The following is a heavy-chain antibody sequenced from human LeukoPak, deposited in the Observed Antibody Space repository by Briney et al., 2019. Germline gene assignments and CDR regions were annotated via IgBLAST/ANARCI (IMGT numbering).Heavy chain of an antibody. D-gene: IGHD5-12*01. CDR3: ARVLGVADSWFDP. J-gene: IGHJ5*02. V-gene: IGHV4-4*07. CDR1: GDSMNNFY. Sequence: SETLSLTCTVSGDSMNNFYWSWIRQPAGRALEWIGRIYPSGGTNYNPSLKSRVTLSVDTSENQFSLKVRSVTAADTAVYYCARVLGVADSWFDPWGQGTLVTVSS. CDR2: IYPSGGT.